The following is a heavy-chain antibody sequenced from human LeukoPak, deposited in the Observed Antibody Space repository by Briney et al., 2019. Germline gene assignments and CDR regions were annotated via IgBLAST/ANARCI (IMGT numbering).Heavy chain of an antibody. V-gene: IGHV3-43D*03. J-gene: IGHJ4*02. Sequence: GGSLRLSCAASGFTFDDYAMHWVRQAPGKGLEWVSLISWDGGSTYYADSVKGRFTISRDNSKNSLYLQMNSLRAEDTALYYCAKEAGRPALGYFDYWRQGTLVTVSS. CDR3: AKEAGRPALGYFDY. D-gene: IGHD3-10*01. CDR2: ISWDGGST. CDR1: GFTFDDYA.